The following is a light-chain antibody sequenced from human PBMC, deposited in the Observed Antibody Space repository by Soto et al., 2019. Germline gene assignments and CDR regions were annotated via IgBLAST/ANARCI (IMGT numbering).Light chain of an antibody. J-gene: IGKJ3*01. CDR1: QSVGSNY. Sequence: EIVLTQSPGTLSLSPGERATLYCRASQSVGSNYLAWYQQKPGQAPRVLIYGASSRATGIPDRFSGSGSGAYLTLTISRLEPEDVAVYYCQQYTTSPFTFGPWTKVDIK. CDR2: GAS. V-gene: IGKV3-20*01. CDR3: QQYTTSPFT.